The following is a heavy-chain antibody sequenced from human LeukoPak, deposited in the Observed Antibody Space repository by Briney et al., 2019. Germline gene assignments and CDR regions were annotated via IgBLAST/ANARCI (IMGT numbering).Heavy chain of an antibody. D-gene: IGHD4-11*01. J-gene: IGHJ4*02. CDR3: ARWMTTVITPDY. CDR2: INPNSGGT. Sequence: ASVRVSCKASGYTFNGYYLHWVRQAPGQGLEWMGWINPNSGGTNYAQKFQGRVTMTRDTSISTAYMELSRLRSDDTAVYYCARWMTTVITPDYWGQGTLVTVSS. V-gene: IGHV1-2*02. CDR1: GYTFNGYY.